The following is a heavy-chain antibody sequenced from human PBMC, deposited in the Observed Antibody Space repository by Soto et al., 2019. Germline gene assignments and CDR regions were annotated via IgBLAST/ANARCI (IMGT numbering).Heavy chain of an antibody. CDR1: GGTFSSYA. CDR2: IIPIFGTT. D-gene: IGHD2-2*01. J-gene: IGHJ6*02. V-gene: IGHV1-69*14. CDR3: ARPSSSSLENSYYYAVDV. Sequence: QVQLVQSEAEVMKPGSSVKISCKASGGTFSSYAISWVRQAPGQGLEWMGGIIPIFGTTNYALKFQGRVSINADNSTSTADMELSSLRSDDTAVYYCARPSSSSLENSYYYAVDVWVQGTTVIVSS.